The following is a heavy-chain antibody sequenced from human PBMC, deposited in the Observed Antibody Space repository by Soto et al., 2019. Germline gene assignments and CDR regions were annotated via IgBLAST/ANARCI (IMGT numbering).Heavy chain of an antibody. D-gene: IGHD2-21*01. J-gene: IGHJ5*02. V-gene: IGHV1-3*01. CDR3: AREVVRVSYNWFDP. CDR1: GYTFTTFN. CDR2: MNAGNGNT. Sequence: GASVKVSCKASGYTFTTFNINWVRQAAGQRLEWMGWMNAGNGNTKYSQKFQGRVIMTRDTSASTAYMELSSLRSEDTAVYYCAREVVRVSYNWFDPWGQGTLVTVSS.